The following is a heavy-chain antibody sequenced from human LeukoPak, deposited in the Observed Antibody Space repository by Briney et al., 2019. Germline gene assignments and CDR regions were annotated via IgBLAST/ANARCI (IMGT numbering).Heavy chain of an antibody. J-gene: IGHJ4*02. CDR2: IRYDGSNK. D-gene: IGHD1-26*01. CDR1: GFTFSSYG. V-gene: IGHV3-30*02. Sequence: HTGGSLRLSCAASGFTFSSYGMHWVRQAPAKGLEWVAFIRYDGSNKYYADSVKGRFTISRDNSKNTLYLQMNSLRAEDTAVYYCAKEGGGGATTGTNDYWGQGTLVTVSS. CDR3: AKEGGGGATTGTNDY.